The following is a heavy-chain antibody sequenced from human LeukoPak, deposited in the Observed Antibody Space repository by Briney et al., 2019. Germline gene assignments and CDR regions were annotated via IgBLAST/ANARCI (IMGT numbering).Heavy chain of an antibody. CDR2: IKQDGSEK. J-gene: IGHJ4*02. V-gene: IGHV3-7*01. CDR1: GFTFSSYW. Sequence: GGSLRLSCAASGFTFSSYWTSWVRQAPGKGLEWVANIKQDGSEKSYVDSVKGRFTISRDNAKNSLYLQMNSLRAEDTAVYYCARDPDCGSNGCQTPPFDFWGQGTLVTVSS. D-gene: IGHD2-2*01. CDR3: ARDPDCGSNGCQTPPFDF.